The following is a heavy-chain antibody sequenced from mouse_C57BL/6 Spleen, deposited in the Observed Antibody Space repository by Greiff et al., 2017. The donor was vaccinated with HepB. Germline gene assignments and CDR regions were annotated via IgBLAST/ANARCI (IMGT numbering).Heavy chain of an antibody. D-gene: IGHD1-1*01. CDR2: IDPEDGET. V-gene: IGHV14-2*01. CDR3: ARGDYGSNYAMDY. CDR1: GFNIKDYY. Sequence: VHVKQSGAELVKPGASVKLSCTASGFNIKDYYMHWVKQRTEQGLEWIGRIDPEDGETKYAPKFQGKATITADTSSNTAYLQLSSLTSEDTAVYYCARGDYGSNYAMDYWGQGTSVTVSS. J-gene: IGHJ4*01.